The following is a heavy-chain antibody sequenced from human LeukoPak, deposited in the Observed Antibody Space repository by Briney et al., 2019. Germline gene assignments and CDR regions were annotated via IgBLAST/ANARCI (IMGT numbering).Heavy chain of an antibody. V-gene: IGHV1-69*04. D-gene: IGHD3-3*01. CDR2: IIPIFGIA. Sequence: SVKVSCKASGGTFSSYAISWVRQAPGQGLEWMGRIIPIFGIANYAQKFQGRVTITADKSTSTAYMELSSLRSEDTAVYYCASIQRRFLEWLPEKNWGQGTPVTASS. J-gene: IGHJ4*02. CDR1: GGTFSSYA. CDR3: ASIQRRFLEWLPEKN.